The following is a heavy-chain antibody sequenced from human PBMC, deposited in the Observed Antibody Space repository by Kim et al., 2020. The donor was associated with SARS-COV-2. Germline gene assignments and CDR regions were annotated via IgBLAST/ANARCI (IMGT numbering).Heavy chain of an antibody. J-gene: IGHJ5*02. Sequence: GGSLRLSCAASGFTFSSYSMNWVRQAPGKGLEWVSSISSSSSYIYYADSVKGRFTISRDNAKNSLYLQMNSLRAEDTAVYYCARDSGDNWFDPWGQGTLVTVSS. CDR2: ISSSSSYI. CDR3: ARDSGDNWFDP. D-gene: IGHD3-10*01. V-gene: IGHV3-21*01. CDR1: GFTFSSYS.